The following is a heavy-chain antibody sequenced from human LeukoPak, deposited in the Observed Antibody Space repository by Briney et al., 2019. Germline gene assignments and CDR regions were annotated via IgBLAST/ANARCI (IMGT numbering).Heavy chain of an antibody. J-gene: IGHJ6*02. CDR1: GFTLSSYW. D-gene: IGHD3-3*01. CDR2: INSDGSRT. Sequence: GGSLRLSCAASGFTLSSYWMHWVRQAPGKGLGWVSHINSDGSRTYYADSVKGRFTISRDNAKNTLYLQMNSLRAEDTAVYYCARDFCPYGMDVWGQGTTVTVSS. CDR3: ARDFCPYGMDV. V-gene: IGHV3-74*01.